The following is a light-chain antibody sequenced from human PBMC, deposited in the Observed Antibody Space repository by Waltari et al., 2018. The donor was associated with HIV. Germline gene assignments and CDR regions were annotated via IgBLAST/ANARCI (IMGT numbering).Light chain of an antibody. CDR3: QQFGASHWT. CDR2: GAF. V-gene: IGKV3-20*01. CDR1: QGVSITY. J-gene: IGKJ1*01. Sequence: EIVLPQSPETLFLSPGERATLSCRASQGVSITYSAWYQQRPGQPPRLLIYGAFNRASGIPDRFSGSGSGTDFTLTIDRVEPEDFAVYYCQQFGASHWTFG.